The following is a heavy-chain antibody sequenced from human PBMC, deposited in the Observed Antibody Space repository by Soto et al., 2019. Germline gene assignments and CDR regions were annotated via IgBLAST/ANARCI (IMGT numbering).Heavy chain of an antibody. CDR3: ASPPPYRYYYDSSGYYGH. Sequence: QVQLVQSGAEVKKPGSSVKVSCKASGGTFSSYAISWVRQAPGQGLEWMGGIIPIFGTANYAQKFQGRVTITADESTRTAYMGLSSLRSEDTALYYCASPPPYRYYYDSSGYYGHWGQGTLVTVSS. D-gene: IGHD3-22*01. CDR1: GGTFSSYA. CDR2: IIPIFGTA. J-gene: IGHJ1*01. V-gene: IGHV1-69*01.